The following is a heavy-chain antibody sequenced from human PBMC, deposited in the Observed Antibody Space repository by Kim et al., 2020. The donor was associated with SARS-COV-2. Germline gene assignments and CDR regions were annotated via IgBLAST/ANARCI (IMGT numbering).Heavy chain of an antibody. Sequence: STSSSNYYADPVKGRSTTSRDNAKNHLYLQMTRRRAEDTAVYYCARARVHWGQGTLVTVSS. CDR3: ARARVH. CDR2: STSSSN. J-gene: IGHJ4*02. V-gene: IGHV3-21*01.